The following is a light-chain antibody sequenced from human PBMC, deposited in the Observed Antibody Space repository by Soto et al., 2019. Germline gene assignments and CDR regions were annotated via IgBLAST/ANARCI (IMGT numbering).Light chain of an antibody. CDR3: QQYHNYWT. Sequence: IQMTQSPSTLSASVGDGVTITCRATQNINSWLAWYQQKPGKAPKLLIYKASSLERGVPSRFSGSGSGTEFTLTISNLQPDDFATYYCQQYHNYWTFGQGTKVEIK. CDR2: KAS. CDR1: QNINSW. V-gene: IGKV1-5*03. J-gene: IGKJ1*01.